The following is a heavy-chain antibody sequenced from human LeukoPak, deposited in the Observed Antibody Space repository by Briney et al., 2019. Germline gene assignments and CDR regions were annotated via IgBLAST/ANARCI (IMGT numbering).Heavy chain of an antibody. CDR1: GGSMNTYY. D-gene: IGHD2-8*02. V-gene: IGHV4-59*01. Sequence: SETLSLTCTVSGGSMNTYYWTWIRQPPGKGLEWIGHIHYSGSTDYNPSLKSRVTISVDTSKNQFSLRLSSVTAADTAVYYCARFGARRLVRGYYYYMDVWGQGSTVIVSS. CDR3: ARFGARRLVRGYYYYMDV. CDR2: IHYSGST. J-gene: IGHJ6*03.